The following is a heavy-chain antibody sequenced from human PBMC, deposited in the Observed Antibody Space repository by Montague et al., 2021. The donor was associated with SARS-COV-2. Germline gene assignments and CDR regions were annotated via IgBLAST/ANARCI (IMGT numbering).Heavy chain of an antibody. Sequence: SETLSLTCAVYGGSFSDFYWSWIRQPPGKGPEWIGEINHSGSSYYNPSLKSRVTISVDTSKNQFSLKLSSVTAADTAVYYCASRNRGNRGAFDIWGQGTMVTVSS. CDR3: ASRNRGNRGAFDI. V-gene: IGHV4-34*01. J-gene: IGHJ3*02. D-gene: IGHD3-10*01. CDR2: INHSGSS. CDR1: GGSFSDFY.